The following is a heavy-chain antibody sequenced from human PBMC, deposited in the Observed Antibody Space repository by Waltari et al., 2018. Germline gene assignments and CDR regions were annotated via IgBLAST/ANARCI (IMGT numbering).Heavy chain of an antibody. CDR3: ARALLGLTNRLDV. CDR2: INTKNGHP. J-gene: IGHJ6*02. V-gene: IGHV7-4-1*02. CDR1: GYTFTDYT. Sequence: QVQLAQSGSELKEPGASVKVSCRTSGYTFTDYTINGVRQAPGQGLEWMGWINTKNGHPTYVQGFTGRFVFSLDTSVSTTYLQITGLKAEDTAVYFCARALLGLTNRLDVWGQGTTVTISS. D-gene: IGHD4-17*01.